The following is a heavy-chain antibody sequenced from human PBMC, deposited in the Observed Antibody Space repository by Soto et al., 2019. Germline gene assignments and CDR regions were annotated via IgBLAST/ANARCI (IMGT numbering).Heavy chain of an antibody. CDR3: ARHMSGGDGYSNDAFDI. V-gene: IGHV5-51*01. D-gene: IGHD4-4*01. J-gene: IGHJ3*02. CDR1: GYDFNSDF. Sequence: GESLKISCKGSGYDFNSDFVAWVRQVPGKGLEWMGIIYPGDSDTRYSPSFQGQVTISADKSISTAYLQWSSLKASDTAMYYCARHMSGGDGYSNDAFDIWGQGTMVTVSS. CDR2: IYPGDSDT.